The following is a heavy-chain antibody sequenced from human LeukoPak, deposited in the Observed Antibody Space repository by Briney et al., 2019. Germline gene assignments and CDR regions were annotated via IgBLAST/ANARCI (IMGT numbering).Heavy chain of an antibody. CDR1: GFTFNRYN. CDR2: IKSKTDGGTT. CDR3: TTVGYGSGSSSFGDYFDY. Sequence: GGSLRLSCAASGFTFNRYNMNWVRQAPGKGLEWVGRIKSKTDGGTTDYAAPVKGRFTISRDDSKNTLYLQMNSLKSEDTAVYYCTTVGYGSGSSSFGDYFDYWGQGTLVTVSS. J-gene: IGHJ4*02. D-gene: IGHD3-10*01. V-gene: IGHV3-15*01.